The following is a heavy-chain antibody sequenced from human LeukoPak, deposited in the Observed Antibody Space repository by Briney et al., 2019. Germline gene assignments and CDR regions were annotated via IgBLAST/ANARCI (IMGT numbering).Heavy chain of an antibody. V-gene: IGHV3-53*01. CDR3: ARGSTWYDY. J-gene: IGHJ4*02. CDR1: GFTFSSYS. Sequence: GGSLRLSCAASGFTFSSYSMNWVRQAPGKGLEWVSVIYSGRSTYYADSVKGRFTISRDNSKNTLYLQMNSLRAEDTAVYFCARGSTWYDYWGQGTLVIVSS. D-gene: IGHD6-13*01. CDR2: IYSGRST.